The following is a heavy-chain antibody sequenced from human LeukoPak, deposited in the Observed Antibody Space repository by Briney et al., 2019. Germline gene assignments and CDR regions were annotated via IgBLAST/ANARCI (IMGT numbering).Heavy chain of an antibody. V-gene: IGHV3-30*02. J-gene: IGHJ4*02. CDR3: AKDSPEGRWIQLWSTSYYFDY. CDR1: GFTFSSYG. CDR2: IRYDGSNK. Sequence: PGGSLRLSCAASGFTFSSYGMHWVRQAPGKGLEWVAFIRYDGSNKYYADSVKGRFTISRDNPKNTLYLQMNSLRAEDTAVYYCAKDSPEGRWIQLWSTSYYFDYWAREPWSPSPQ. D-gene: IGHD5-18*01.